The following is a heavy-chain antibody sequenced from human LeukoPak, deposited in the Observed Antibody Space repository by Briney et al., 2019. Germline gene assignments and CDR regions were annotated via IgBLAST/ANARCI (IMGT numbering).Heavy chain of an antibody. D-gene: IGHD6-13*01. V-gene: IGHV4-34*01. Sequence: SETLSLTCAVYGGAFNGCYWSGIRQPPGKGLEWIEEINHSGSTNYNPSLKSRVTISVDTSKNQFSLKLSSVTAADTAVYYCARGGKQGSEEDAFDIWRQGTMVTVSS. CDR3: ARGGKQGSEEDAFDI. J-gene: IGHJ3*02. CDR2: INHSGST. CDR1: GGAFNGCY.